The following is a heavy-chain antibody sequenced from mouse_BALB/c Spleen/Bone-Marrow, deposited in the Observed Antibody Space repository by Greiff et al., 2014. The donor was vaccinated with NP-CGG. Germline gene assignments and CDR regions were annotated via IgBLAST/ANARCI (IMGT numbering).Heavy chain of an antibody. CDR1: GFNIKDAY. Sequence: VQLQQPGAELVKPGASVKLSCTASGFNIKDAYMHWVKQRPAQGLEWIGRIAPANGNTEYDPKFLDEATITADTSSNTAYLQLSSLTSEDTAVYYCARSPGEVNYWGQGTLVTVSA. CDR2: IAPANGNT. J-gene: IGHJ3*01. CDR3: ARSPGEVNY. V-gene: IGHV14-3*02. D-gene: IGHD1-3*01.